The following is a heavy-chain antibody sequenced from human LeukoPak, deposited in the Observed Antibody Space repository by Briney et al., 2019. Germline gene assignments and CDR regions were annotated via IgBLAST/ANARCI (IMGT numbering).Heavy chain of an antibody. CDR2: IRSKVHGGTA. CDR3: SREPKGRWLQFDY. V-gene: IGHV3-49*03. CDR1: GFTFGEDT. D-gene: IGHD5-24*01. Sequence: GGSLRLSCTPSGFTFGEDTVSWFRQAPGKGLEWVGFIRSKVHGGTAEYAASVKGRFTLSRDDSKSIAYLQMSSLKIEDTAVYYCSREPKGRWLQFDYWGQGTLVTVSS. J-gene: IGHJ4*02.